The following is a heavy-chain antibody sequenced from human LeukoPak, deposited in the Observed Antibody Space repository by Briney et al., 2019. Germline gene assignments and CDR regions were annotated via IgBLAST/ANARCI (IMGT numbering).Heavy chain of an antibody. CDR2: INHSGST. D-gene: IGHD3-3*01. CDR3: ARGRFDFWSGPFAGD. J-gene: IGHJ4*02. Sequence: PGGSLRLSCAASGFTFSSYSMNWVRQPPGKGLEWIGEINHSGSTNYNPSLKSRVTISVDTSKNQFSLKLSSVTAADTAVYYCARGRFDFWSGPFAGDWGQGTLVTVSS. V-gene: IGHV4-34*01. CDR1: GFTFSSYS.